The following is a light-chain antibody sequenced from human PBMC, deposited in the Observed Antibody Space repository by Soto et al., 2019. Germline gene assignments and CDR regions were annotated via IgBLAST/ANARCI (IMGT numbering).Light chain of an antibody. CDR1: SSDVGGYNY. J-gene: IGLJ1*01. V-gene: IGLV2-14*01. CDR3: SSYTSSNTLYV. CDR2: DVN. Sequence: QSALTQPASVSGSPGQSITISCTGTSSDVGGYNYVSWYQQHPGKAPKLMIYDVNNWPSGVSDRFSGSKSGNTASLTISGLQAEDEADYFCSSYTSSNTLYVLGAGTKVTVL.